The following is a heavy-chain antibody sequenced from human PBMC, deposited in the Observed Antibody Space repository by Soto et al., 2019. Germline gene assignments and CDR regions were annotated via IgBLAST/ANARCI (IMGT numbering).Heavy chain of an antibody. Sequence: EVQLLESGGGLVQPGGSLRLSYAASGFTFSTYAMTWVRQAPGKGLEWVSGISGSDGDTYYADSVKGRFTFSRDNSKNTLYLQMNSLRAEDTAVYYCARHLHYFDYWGQGTLVTVSS. J-gene: IGHJ4*02. CDR1: GFTFSTYA. CDR3: ARHLHYFDY. CDR2: ISGSDGDT. V-gene: IGHV3-23*01.